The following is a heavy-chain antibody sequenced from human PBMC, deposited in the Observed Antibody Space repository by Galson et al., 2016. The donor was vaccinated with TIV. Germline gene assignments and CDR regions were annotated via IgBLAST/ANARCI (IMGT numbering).Heavy chain of an antibody. V-gene: IGHV3-74*03. CDR1: GFTFSTYW. CDR3: AREGYCSSNSCYPDY. D-gene: IGHD2-2*01. J-gene: IGHJ4*02. Sequence: SLRLSCAGSGFTFSTYWMQWVRQASGKGLVWVSRINREGSTTTYADSVKGRFTISRDNAKNTLYLQMNSLRDDDTAVYYCAREGYCSSNSCYPDYWGQGSLVIVSS. CDR2: INREGSTT.